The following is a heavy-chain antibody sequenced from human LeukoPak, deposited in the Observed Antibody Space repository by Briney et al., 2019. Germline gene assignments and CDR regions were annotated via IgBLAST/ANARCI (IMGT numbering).Heavy chain of an antibody. CDR3: EGSRSWQNNWFDP. V-gene: IGHV3-11*06. J-gene: IGHJ5*02. CDR2: ISSSSYT. CDR1: GFTFSDYY. D-gene: IGHD6-13*01. Sequence: GGSLRLSCAASGFTFSDYYMNWIRQAPGKGLEWVSYISSSSYTNYADSVKGRFTISRDNANSSLYLQMNTLRAEDTAVYYCEGSRSWQNNWFDPWGQGTLVTVSS.